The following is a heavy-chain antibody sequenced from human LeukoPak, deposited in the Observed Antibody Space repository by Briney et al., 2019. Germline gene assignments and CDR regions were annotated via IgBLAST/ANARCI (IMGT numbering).Heavy chain of an antibody. D-gene: IGHD2-15*01. CDR3: ARDEVDCSGGSCYYMGLGNAFDI. CDR1: GFTFSSYA. J-gene: IGHJ3*02. Sequence: GGSLRLSCAASGFTFSSYAMHWVRQAPGKGLEWVAVISYDGSNKYYADSVKGRFTISRDNSKNTLYQQMNSLRAEDTAVYYCARDEVDCSGGSCYYMGLGNAFDIWGQGTMVTVSS. V-gene: IGHV3-30*04. CDR2: ISYDGSNK.